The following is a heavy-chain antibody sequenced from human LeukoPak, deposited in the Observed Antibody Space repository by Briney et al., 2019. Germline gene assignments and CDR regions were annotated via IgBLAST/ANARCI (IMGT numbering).Heavy chain of an antibody. Sequence: ASVKVSCKASGYTFTGYYMHWVRQAPGQGLEWMGWINPNSGGTNYAQKFQGRVTMTRDTSISTAYMELSRLRFDDTAVYYCARLGYDSSGYSDYWGQGTLVTVSS. D-gene: IGHD3-22*01. CDR2: INPNSGGT. CDR3: ARLGYDSSGYSDY. J-gene: IGHJ4*02. CDR1: GYTFTGYY. V-gene: IGHV1-2*02.